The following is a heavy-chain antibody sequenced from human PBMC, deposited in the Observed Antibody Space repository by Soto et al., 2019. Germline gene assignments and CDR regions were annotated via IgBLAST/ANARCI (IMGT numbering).Heavy chain of an antibody. J-gene: IGHJ4*02. D-gene: IGHD6-13*01. CDR1: GGSISSYY. CDR2: IYYSGST. V-gene: IGHV4-59*01. Sequence: QVQLQESGPGLVKPSETLSLTCTVSGGSISSYYWSWIRQPPEKGLEWIGYIYYSGSTNYNPSLKSRVTISVDTSKNQFSLKLSSVTAADTAVYYCALAAAGTGLFDYWGQGTLVTVSS. CDR3: ALAAAGTGLFDY.